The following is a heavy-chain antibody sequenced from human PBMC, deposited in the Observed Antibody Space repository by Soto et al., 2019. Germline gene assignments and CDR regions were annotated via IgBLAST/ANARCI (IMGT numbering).Heavy chain of an antibody. CDR1: GGTFVSSA. V-gene: IGHV1-69*11. J-gene: IGHJ5*02. CDR2: IIPILGST. Sequence: QVQLLQSGAELREPGSSVRVSCTPSGGTFVSSAFAWMRQAPGGKIEWIGGIIPILGSTKFAEKFLGRLTLTADDSSRTAYLELSSLTFDDTAVYFCAKKNPPGDSNKAWLDPWCQGTLVTVST. CDR3: AKKNPPGDSNKAWLDP. D-gene: IGHD2-8*01.